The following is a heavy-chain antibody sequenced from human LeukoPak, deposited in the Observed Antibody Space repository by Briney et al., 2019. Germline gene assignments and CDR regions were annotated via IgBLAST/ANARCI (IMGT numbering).Heavy chain of an antibody. J-gene: IGHJ4*02. CDR1: GFTFSSYG. CDR3: AKSLYDSSGYYYFDY. CDR2: ISYDGSNK. Sequence: GGSLRLSCAASGFTFSSYGMHWVRQAPGKGLEWVAVISYDGSNKYYADSVKCRFTISRDNSKNTLYLQMNSLRAEDTAVYYCAKSLYDSSGYYYFDYWGQGTLVTVSS. V-gene: IGHV3-30*18. D-gene: IGHD3-22*01.